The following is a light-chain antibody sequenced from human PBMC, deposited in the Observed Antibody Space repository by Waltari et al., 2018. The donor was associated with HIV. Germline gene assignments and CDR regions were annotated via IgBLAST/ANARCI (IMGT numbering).Light chain of an antibody. Sequence: DIQMTQSPSSLSGSVGERVIITCQASQDINNYLNWYQQKAGRAPKLLIYDATNLEIGVPSRFSGSGSGTDFTLTISNLQPEDIATYYCQHYDNFLHTFGQGTKLEIK. J-gene: IGKJ2*01. CDR3: QHYDNFLHT. CDR2: DAT. V-gene: IGKV1-33*01. CDR1: QDINNY.